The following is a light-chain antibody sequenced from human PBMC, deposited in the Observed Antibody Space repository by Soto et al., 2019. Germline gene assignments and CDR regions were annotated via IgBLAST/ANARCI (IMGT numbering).Light chain of an antibody. J-gene: IGKJ2*01. CDR2: GAS. V-gene: IGKV3-20*01. CDR3: QQYECSPPYT. CDR1: QSVSSSY. Sequence: EIVLTQSPGTLSLSPGERATLSCRASQSVSSSYLAWYQQKPGQAPRLLIYGASSRATGIPDRFSGSGSATDLTLTISRLEPEDFAVYSCQQYECSPPYTFGQGTKLEIK.